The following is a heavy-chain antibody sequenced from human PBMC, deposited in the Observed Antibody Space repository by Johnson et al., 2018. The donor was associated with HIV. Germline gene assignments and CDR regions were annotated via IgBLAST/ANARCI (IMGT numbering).Heavy chain of an antibody. D-gene: IGHD1-26*01. V-gene: IGHV3-53*01. J-gene: IGHJ3*02. CDR1: GFTVSSNY. Sequence: VQLVESGGGLIQPGGSLRLSCAASGFTVSSNYMSWVRQAPGKGLEWVSVIYSGGSTYYADSVKGRFTISRDNAKNSLYLQMNSLRAEDTAVYYCVSREWELHAFEIWGQGTMVTVSS. CDR2: IYSGGST. CDR3: VSREWELHAFEI.